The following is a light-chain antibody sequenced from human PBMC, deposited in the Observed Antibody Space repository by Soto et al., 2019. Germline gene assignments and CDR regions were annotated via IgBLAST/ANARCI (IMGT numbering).Light chain of an antibody. Sequence: EIEVTQSPSSLSASIGDRVTLTCRASQSISSYLAWYQQKPGKAPKLLIYAASTLQTGVPSRFSGSGSGTDFTLTISSLQPEDVATYYCQKYNSAPWTFGQGTKVDIK. V-gene: IGKV1-27*01. J-gene: IGKJ1*01. CDR2: AAS. CDR3: QKYNSAPWT. CDR1: QSISSY.